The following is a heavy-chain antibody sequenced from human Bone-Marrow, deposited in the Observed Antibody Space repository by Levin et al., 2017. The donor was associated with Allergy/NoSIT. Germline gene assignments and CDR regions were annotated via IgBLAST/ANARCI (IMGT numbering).Heavy chain of an antibody. CDR1: GFTFSSYA. J-gene: IGHJ4*02. D-gene: IGHD3-22*01. V-gene: IGHV3-30-3*01. CDR2: ISHDGTNK. CDR3: ARDRFESSGIELYYFEY. Sequence: GGSLRLSCAASGFTFSSYAMHWVRQAPGKGLEWVAVISHDGTNKHYVDSVKGRFTISRDNSRNTLYLQMNSLRADDTAVYYCARDRFESSGIELYYFEYWGQGTLVPVSS.